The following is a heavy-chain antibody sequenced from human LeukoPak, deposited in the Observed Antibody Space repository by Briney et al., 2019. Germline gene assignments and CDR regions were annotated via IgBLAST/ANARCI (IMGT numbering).Heavy chain of an antibody. CDR2: IYYSETT. J-gene: IGHJ4*02. CDR3: AREGGPYRPLDY. CDR1: GGSITRNY. Sequence: SETLSLTCTVSGGSITRNYWNWIRQPPGKGLEWIGNIYYSETTNYNPSLKSRVSISVDTSKNLLSLKLSSVTAADTAVYYCAREGGPYRPLDYSGQGTLVTVSS. V-gene: IGHV4-59*13.